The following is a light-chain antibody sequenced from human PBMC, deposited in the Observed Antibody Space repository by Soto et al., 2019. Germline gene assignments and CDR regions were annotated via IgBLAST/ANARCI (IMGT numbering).Light chain of an antibody. V-gene: IGLV3-21*02. J-gene: IGLJ1*01. CDR2: DDR. CDR3: QVWDSSRDLGV. CDR1: NIGSKN. Sequence: SYELTQPPSGSVAPGQTARITCGGNNIGSKNVNWYQQKPGQAPILVVYDDRDRPSGIPERFSGSNSGDTATLTISRVEAGDEADYYCQVWDSSRDLGVFGTGTKHRP.